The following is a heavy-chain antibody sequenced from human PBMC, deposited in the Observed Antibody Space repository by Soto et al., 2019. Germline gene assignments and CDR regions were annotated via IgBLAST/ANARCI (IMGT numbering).Heavy chain of an antibody. CDR1: GYSFTTYW. CDR2: IYPRDSDT. CDR3: ARPGSGSYLDGFDI. Sequence: GESLKISCHGSGYSFTTYWIGWVRQRPGKGLEWMGIIYPRDSDTRYSPSLQGQVTMSADTSINTAYLQWSSLKASDTAMYYCARPGSGSYLDGFDIWGQGTLVTVSS. V-gene: IGHV5-51*01. J-gene: IGHJ3*02. D-gene: IGHD1-26*01.